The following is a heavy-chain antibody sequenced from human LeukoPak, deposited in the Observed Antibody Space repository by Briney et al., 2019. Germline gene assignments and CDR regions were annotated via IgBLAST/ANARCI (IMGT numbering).Heavy chain of an antibody. CDR1: GYTFTSYG. J-gene: IGHJ6*03. CDR2: ISAYNGAT. D-gene: IGHD1-1*01. V-gene: IGHV1-18*01. Sequence: ASVKVSCKASGYTFTSYGISWVRQAPGQGLEWMGWISAYNGATNYAHKFQGRVTMTTDTPTTTAYMELRSLRSDDTAVYYCARQQLEWATIRNVGYYQYYYMDVWGKGTTVTVSS. CDR3: ARQQLEWATIRNVGYYQYYYMDV.